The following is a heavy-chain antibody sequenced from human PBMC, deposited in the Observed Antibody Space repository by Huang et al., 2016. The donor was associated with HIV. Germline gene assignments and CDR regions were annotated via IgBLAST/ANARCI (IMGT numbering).Heavy chain of an antibody. CDR1: GFTFDDYA. D-gene: IGHD7-27*01. CDR3: AKDWGYVFGAFDF. J-gene: IGHJ3*01. CDR2: INWKSGNI. V-gene: IGHV3-9*01. Sequence: EVQLVESGGGLVRPGRSLRLSCAASGFTFDDYAMHWVRQTPGKGLEWVSGINWKSGNIAYADSVRGRFTISRDNAKNSLYLQMNSLRPEDTALYYCAKDWGYVFGAFDFWGRGTMVTVSS.